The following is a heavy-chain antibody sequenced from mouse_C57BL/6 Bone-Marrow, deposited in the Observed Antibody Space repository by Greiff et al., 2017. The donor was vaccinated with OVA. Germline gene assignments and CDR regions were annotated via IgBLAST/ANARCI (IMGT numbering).Heavy chain of an antibody. CDR3: AKEGPGVLAY. V-gene: IGHV2-5*01. J-gene: IGHJ3*01. CDR1: GFSLTSYG. CDR2: IWRGGST. Sequence: VKLMESGPGLVQPSQSLSITCTVSGFSLTSYGVHWVRQSPGKGLEWLGVIWRGGSTDYNAAFMSRLSITKDNSKSQIFFKMNRLQADDTAIYYCAKEGPGVLAYWGQGTLVTVSA. D-gene: IGHD4-1*01.